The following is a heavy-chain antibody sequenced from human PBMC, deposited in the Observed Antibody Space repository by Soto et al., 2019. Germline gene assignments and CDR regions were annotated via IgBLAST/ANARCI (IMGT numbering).Heavy chain of an antibody. CDR1: GFTFSSYA. D-gene: IGHD3-22*01. V-gene: IGHV3-23*01. CDR3: AKDPTYYYDSSGKDDAFDI. J-gene: IGHJ3*02. CDR2: ISGSGGST. Sequence: GALTVSFAASGFTFSSYAMSWVLQATGKGLEWVSAISGSGGSTYYADSVKGRFTISRDNSKNTLYLQMNSLRAEDTAVYYCAKDPTYYYDSSGKDDAFDIWGQGTMVTVSS.